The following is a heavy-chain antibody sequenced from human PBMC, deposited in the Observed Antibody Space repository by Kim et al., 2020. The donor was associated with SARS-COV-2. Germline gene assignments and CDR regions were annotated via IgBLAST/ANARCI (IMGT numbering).Heavy chain of an antibody. CDR1: GFTFSSYS. CDR3: ARDETGIAAASALDP. CDR2: ISSSSSYI. Sequence: GGSLRRSCAASGFTFSSYSMNWVRQAPGKGLEWVSSISSSSSYIYYADSVKGRFTISRDNAKNSLYLQMNSLRAEDTAVYYCARDETGIAAASALDPWGQGTLVTVSS. V-gene: IGHV3-21*01. J-gene: IGHJ5*02. D-gene: IGHD6-13*01.